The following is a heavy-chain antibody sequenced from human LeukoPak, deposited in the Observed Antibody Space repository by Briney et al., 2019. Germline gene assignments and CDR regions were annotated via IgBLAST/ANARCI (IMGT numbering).Heavy chain of an antibody. Sequence: SETLSLTCTVSGGSISNYYWNWSRQPPGKGLEWIGYIYYSGNTDYNPSLKSRVTISVDTSKNQFSLKLNSVTAADTAVYYCARWVRSSEAYYFDYWGQGTLVTVSS. CDR1: GGSISNYY. J-gene: IGHJ4*02. D-gene: IGHD6-25*01. CDR3: ARWVRSSEAYYFDY. V-gene: IGHV4-59*08. CDR2: IYYSGNT.